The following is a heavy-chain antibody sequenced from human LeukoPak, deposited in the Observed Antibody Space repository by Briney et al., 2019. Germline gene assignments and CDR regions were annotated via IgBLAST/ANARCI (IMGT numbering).Heavy chain of an antibody. CDR3: ARVPSGSYPIDY. V-gene: IGHV3-48*01. Sequence: PGGSLRLSCAASGFTFSSYEMHWVRQAPGKGLEWISFISSSSSTIFYADSVKGRFTISRDNANNSLYLQMNSLRAEDTAVYYCARVPSGSYPIDYWGQGTLVTVSS. D-gene: IGHD1-26*01. CDR2: ISSSSSTI. J-gene: IGHJ4*02. CDR1: GFTFSSYE.